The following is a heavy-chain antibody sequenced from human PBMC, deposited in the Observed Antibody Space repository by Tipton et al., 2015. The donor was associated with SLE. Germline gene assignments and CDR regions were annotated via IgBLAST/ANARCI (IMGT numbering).Heavy chain of an antibody. CDR3: ARDPRHCSGGSCNDAFDI. D-gene: IGHD2-15*01. CDR2: ISSSGSTI. V-gene: IGHV3-48*03. CDR1: GFTFSSYE. Sequence: SLRLSCAASGFTFSSYEMDWVRQAPGKGLEWVSYISSSGSTIYYADSVKGRFTISRDNAKNSLYLQMNSLRAEDTAVYYCARDPRHCSGGSCNDAFDIWGQGTMVTVSS. J-gene: IGHJ3*02.